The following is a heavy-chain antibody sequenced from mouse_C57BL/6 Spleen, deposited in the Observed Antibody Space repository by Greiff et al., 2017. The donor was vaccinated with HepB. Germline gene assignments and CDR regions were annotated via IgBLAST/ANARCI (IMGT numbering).Heavy chain of an antibody. V-gene: IGHV1-52*01. CDR1: GYTFTSYW. CDR2: IDPSDSET. J-gene: IGHJ2*01. Sequence: QQSCKASGYTFTSYWMHWVKQRPIQGLEWIGNIDPSDSETHYNQKFKDKATLTVDKSSSTAYMQLSSLTSEDSAVYYCARGIYSNLDYWGQGTTLTVSS. CDR3: ARGIYSNLDY. D-gene: IGHD2-5*01.